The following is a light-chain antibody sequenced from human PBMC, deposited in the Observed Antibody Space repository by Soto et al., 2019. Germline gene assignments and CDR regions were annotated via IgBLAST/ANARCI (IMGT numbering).Light chain of an antibody. CDR2: DTA. J-gene: IGLJ1*01. CDR1: TGPVTTGHY. CDR3: LLSYRGDYV. V-gene: IGLV7-46*01. Sequence: QAVVTQEPSLTVSPGGKVILTCGSTTGPVTTGHYPYWFQQKPGQAPRPLVYDTANIFSWTPVRFSGSLVGGKAALTLSGAQPEDDAEYYCLLSYRGDYVFGPGSKVTVL.